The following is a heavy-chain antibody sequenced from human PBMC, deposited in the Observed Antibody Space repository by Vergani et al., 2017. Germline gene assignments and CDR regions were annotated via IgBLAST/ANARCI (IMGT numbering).Heavy chain of an antibody. V-gene: IGHV3-30*18. D-gene: IGHD6-13*01. CDR2: ISYDGSNK. Sequence: QLQLQESGPGLVKPSETLSLTCTVSGGSISSSSYYWGWIRQPPGKGLEWVAVISYDGSNKYYADSVKGRFTISRDNSKNTLYLQMNSLRAEDTAVYYCAKLSHRRVAAAGTLAYWGQGTLVTVSS. J-gene: IGHJ4*02. CDR3: AKLSHRRVAAAGTLAY. CDR1: GGSISSSS.